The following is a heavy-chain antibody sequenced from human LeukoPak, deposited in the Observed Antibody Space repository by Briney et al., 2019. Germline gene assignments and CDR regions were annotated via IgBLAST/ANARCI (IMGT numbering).Heavy chain of an antibody. Sequence: PSETLSLTCIVSGDSLSNDNYYWGWIRQPPGKGLEWIGSVYYSGSTYHNPSLKSRITMSVDTSKSQFSLNLSSVTAADTAVYYCARHVHHSSGFEYYFDYWGQGTLVTVSS. CDR1: GDSLSNDNYY. V-gene: IGHV4-39*01. J-gene: IGHJ4*02. CDR3: ARHVHHSSGFEYYFDY. CDR2: VYYSGST. D-gene: IGHD3-22*01.